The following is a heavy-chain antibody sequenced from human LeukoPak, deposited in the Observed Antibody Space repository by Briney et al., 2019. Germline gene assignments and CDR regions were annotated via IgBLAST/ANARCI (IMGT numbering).Heavy chain of an antibody. J-gene: IGHJ4*02. CDR3: ASQARDSSGWYPPGALDY. CDR1: GYTFTGYY. V-gene: IGHV1-2*04. CDR2: INPNSGGT. D-gene: IGHD6-19*01. Sequence: ASVKVSCKASGYTFTGYYMHWVRQAPGQGLEWMGWINPNSGGTNYAQKFQGWVTMTRDTSISTAYMELSRLRSDDTAVYYCASQARDSSGWYPPGALDYWGQGTLVTVSS.